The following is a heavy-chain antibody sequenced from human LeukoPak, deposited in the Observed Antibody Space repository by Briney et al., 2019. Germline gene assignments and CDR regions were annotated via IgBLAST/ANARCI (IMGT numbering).Heavy chain of an antibody. J-gene: IGHJ4*02. CDR2: IQQDGSVK. V-gene: IGHV3-7*04. CDR3: ARDCCASGSHDS. CDR1: GFTFSIYW. Sequence: GGSLRLSCEASGFTFSIYWMNWVRQAPGKGLEWVTNIQQDGSVKHYVDSVKGRFTISRDNARNSLYLQMNDLRAEDTAVYYCARDCCASGSHDSWGQGTLVTVSS. D-gene: IGHD3-10*01.